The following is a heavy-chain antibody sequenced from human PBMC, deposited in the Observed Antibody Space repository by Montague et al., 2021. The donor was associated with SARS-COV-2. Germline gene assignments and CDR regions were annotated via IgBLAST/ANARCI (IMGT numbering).Heavy chain of an antibody. CDR1: GGSISSYY. D-gene: IGHD3-9*01. CDR2: IYYSGST. J-gene: IGHJ3*02. Sequence: SETLSLTFTVSGGSISSYYWSWIRQPPGKGLEWIGYIYYSGSTNXNPSLKSRVTISVDTSKNQFSLKLSSVTAADTAVYYCARTYYDILTGYYNRGAFDIWGQGTMVTVSS. CDR3: ARTYYDILTGYYNRGAFDI. V-gene: IGHV4-59*08.